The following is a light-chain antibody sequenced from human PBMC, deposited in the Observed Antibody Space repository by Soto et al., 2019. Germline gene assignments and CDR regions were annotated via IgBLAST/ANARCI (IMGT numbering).Light chain of an antibody. Sequence: DIVMTQSPDSLAVSLGERATINCKSSQSVLYSSNSKNYLAWYQQKPGQPPKLLIYWASTRESGVPDRFSGSGSGTDFTLTISSLQAEDVAVYYCQQYYSTPHLGGGTKVEIK. CDR3: QQYYSTPH. CDR1: QSVLYSSNSKNY. J-gene: IGKJ4*01. CDR2: WAS. V-gene: IGKV4-1*01.